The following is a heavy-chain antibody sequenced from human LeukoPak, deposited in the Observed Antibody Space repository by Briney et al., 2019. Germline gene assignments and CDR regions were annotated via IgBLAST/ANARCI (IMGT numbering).Heavy chain of an antibody. CDR2: ISGSGGST. J-gene: IGHJ4*02. CDR3: AKGGSNYYDSSGYYYASDY. CDR1: GFTFSSYA. D-gene: IGHD3-22*01. V-gene: IGHV3-23*01. Sequence: GGSLRLSCAASGFTFSSYAMSWVRQAPGKGLEWVSAISGSGGSTYYADSVKGRFTISRDNSKNTLYLQMNSLRAEDTAVYYCAKGGSNYYDSSGYYYASDYWGQGTLVTVSS.